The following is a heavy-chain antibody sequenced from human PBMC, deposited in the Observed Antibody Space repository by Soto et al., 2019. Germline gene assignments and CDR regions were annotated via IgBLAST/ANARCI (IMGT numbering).Heavy chain of an antibody. Sequence: QVQLVESGGGLVKPGGSLRLSCAASGFTFSDYYMSWIRQAPGKGLEWIGYIYYSGTTYYNPSLKSRVTISLDPSENQFSLQLRSVTVADTAMYYCARGGDEYYFDSWGQGTLVTVSS. J-gene: IGHJ4*02. CDR3: ARGGDEYYFDS. V-gene: IGHV4-30-4*08. D-gene: IGHD3-16*01. CDR2: IYYSGTT. CDR1: GFTFSDYY.